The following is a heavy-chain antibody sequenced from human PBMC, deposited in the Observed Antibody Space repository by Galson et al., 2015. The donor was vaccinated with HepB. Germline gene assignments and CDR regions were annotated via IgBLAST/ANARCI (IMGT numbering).Heavy chain of an antibody. CDR2: IIPTFDTP. J-gene: IGHJ3*02. D-gene: IGHD3-22*01. Sequence: SVKVSCKASGGNFSSHAISWVRQAPGQGLEWMGGIIPTFDTPIYAQRFQDRVTITADKSTSTAYMELSSLTSDDTALYYCARDRTHYYDTSGYSGAFEIWGQGTMVTVSS. CDR3: ARDRTHYYDTSGYSGAFEI. CDR1: GGNFSSHA. V-gene: IGHV1-69*06.